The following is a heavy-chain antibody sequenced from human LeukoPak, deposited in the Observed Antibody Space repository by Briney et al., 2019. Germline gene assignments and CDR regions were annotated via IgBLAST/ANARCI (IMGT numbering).Heavy chain of an antibody. J-gene: IGHJ5*02. CDR2: IYYSGST. Sequence: PSETLSLTCTVSGYSISSGYYWGWIRQPPGKGLEWIGSIYYSGSTYYNPSLKSRVTISVDTSKNQFSLKLSSVTAADTAVYYCAELAAAGTLSWFDPWGQGTLVTVSS. V-gene: IGHV4-38-2*02. CDR3: AELAAAGTLSWFDP. D-gene: IGHD6-13*01. CDR1: GYSISSGYY.